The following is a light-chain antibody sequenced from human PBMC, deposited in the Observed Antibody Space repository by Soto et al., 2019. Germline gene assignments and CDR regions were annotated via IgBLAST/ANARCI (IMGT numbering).Light chain of an antibody. CDR3: QQYPAFPLT. CDR2: NSS. CDR1: QSVRSNY. J-gene: IGKJ1*01. Sequence: GERATLSCRASQSVRSNYLAWYQQKPGQAPRLLIYNSSTRATGIPDRFSGSGSGTDFTLTISRLEPEDFALHYCQQYPAFPLTFAHGPKVDIE. V-gene: IGKV3-20*01.